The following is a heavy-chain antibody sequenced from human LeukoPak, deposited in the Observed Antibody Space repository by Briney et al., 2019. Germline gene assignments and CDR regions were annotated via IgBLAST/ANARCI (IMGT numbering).Heavy chain of an antibody. J-gene: IGHJ4*02. V-gene: IGHV4-31*03. CDR1: GGSISSGGYY. Sequence: SETLSLTCTVSGGSISSGGYYWSWIRQHPGKGLEWIGYIYYSGSTYYNPSLKNRVTISVDTSKNQFSLKMSSVTAADTAVYYCARSFTFGGVSALDYWGQGTLVTVSS. CDR3: ARSFTFGGVSALDY. CDR2: IYYSGST. D-gene: IGHD3-16*01.